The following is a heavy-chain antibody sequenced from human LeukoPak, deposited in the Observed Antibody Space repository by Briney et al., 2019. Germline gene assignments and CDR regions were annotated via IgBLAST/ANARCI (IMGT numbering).Heavy chain of an antibody. CDR1: GFTVSSNY. Sequence: GGSLRLSCAASGFTVSSNYMSWVRQAPGKGLEWVSVIYSGGSTYYADSVKGRFTISRDNSKNTLYLQMNSLRAEDTAVYYCARMLAPGTYYNRAYYFDYWGQGTLVTVSS. J-gene: IGHJ4*02. CDR2: IYSGGST. V-gene: IGHV3-66*01. D-gene: IGHD3-10*01. CDR3: ARMLAPGTYYNRAYYFDY.